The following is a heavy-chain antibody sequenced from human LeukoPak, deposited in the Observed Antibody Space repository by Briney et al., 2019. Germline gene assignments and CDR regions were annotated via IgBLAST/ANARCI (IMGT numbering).Heavy chain of an antibody. CDR3: ARAAPRDPYFDY. CDR1: GYSISSGYY. V-gene: IGHV4-38-2*02. D-gene: IGHD6-13*01. J-gene: IGHJ4*02. Sequence: SETLSLTCTVSGYSISSGYYWGWIRQPPGKGLEWIGSIYHSGSTYYNPSLKSRVTISVDTSKNQFSLKLSSVTAADTAVYYCARAAPRDPYFDYWGQGTLVTVSS. CDR2: IYHSGST.